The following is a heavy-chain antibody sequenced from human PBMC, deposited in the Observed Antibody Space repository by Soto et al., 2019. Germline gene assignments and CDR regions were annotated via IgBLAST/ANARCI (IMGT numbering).Heavy chain of an antibody. CDR3: ARGYSSGWWWFDP. J-gene: IGHJ5*02. CDR1: GGTFSSYS. Sequence: SVKVSCKASGGTFSSYSISWVRQAPGQGLEWMGGIIPIFGTANYAQKFQGRVTITADESTSTAYMELSSLRSEDTAVYYCARGYSSGWWWFDPWGQGTLVTVYS. V-gene: IGHV1-69*13. D-gene: IGHD6-19*01. CDR2: IIPIFGTA.